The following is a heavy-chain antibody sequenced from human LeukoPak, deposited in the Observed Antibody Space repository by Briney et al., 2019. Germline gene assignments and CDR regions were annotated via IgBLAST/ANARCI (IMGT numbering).Heavy chain of an antibody. J-gene: IGHJ4*02. CDR2: TNLHGTAV. V-gene: IGHV3-74*01. CDR1: GLSFSNYW. D-gene: IGHD3-16*01. Sequence: PGGSLTLSCEVSGLSFSNYWMHWVRQAPGKGLVWVARTNLHGTAVDYADSVEGRFIISRDNAKNTLFLQMNSLRVEDTAVYYCASAYTYVRLGDHWGQGTLVTVSS. CDR3: ASAYTYVRLGDH.